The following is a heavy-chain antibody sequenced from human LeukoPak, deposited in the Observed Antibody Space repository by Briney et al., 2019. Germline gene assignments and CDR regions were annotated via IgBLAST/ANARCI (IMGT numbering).Heavy chain of an antibody. CDR2: IYYSGST. CDR1: GYSISSGYY. V-gene: IGHV4-38-2*02. Sequence: PSETLSLTCTVSGYSISSGYYWGWIRQPPGKGLEWIGSIYYSGSTYYNPSLKSRVTISVDTSKNQFSLKLSSVTAADTAVYYCARVPTTYYYDSSGYYFGIFDYRGQGTLVTVSS. D-gene: IGHD3-22*01. CDR3: ARVPTTYYYDSSGYYFGIFDY. J-gene: IGHJ4*02.